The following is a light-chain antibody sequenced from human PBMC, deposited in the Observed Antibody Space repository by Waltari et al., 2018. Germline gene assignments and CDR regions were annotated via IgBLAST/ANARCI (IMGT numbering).Light chain of an antibody. J-gene: IGLJ3*02. CDR1: SGHSSYA. Sequence: QLVLTQSPSASASLGASVKLTCTLSSGHSSYAIAWHQQQPEKGPRYLMKLNSDGSHSKGDGIPVPFSGSSSGAARYLTISSLQSEDEADYYCQTWGTGIRVFGGGTKLTVL. CDR3: QTWGTGIRV. V-gene: IGLV4-69*01. CDR2: LNSDGSH.